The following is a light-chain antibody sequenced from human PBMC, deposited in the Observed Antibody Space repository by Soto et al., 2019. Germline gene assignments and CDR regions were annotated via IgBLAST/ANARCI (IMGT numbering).Light chain of an antibody. CDR1: QSIRNY. Sequence: DIQMTQSPSSLSASVGDRVTITCRASQSIRNYLNWYQQKPGKAPKLLIYAASSLQSGVPSRFSGSGSGTDFTLTISSLQPEDFATYYCQQSYGTPCTFGQGTKLEIK. CDR3: QQSYGTPCT. CDR2: AAS. J-gene: IGKJ2*02. V-gene: IGKV1-39*01.